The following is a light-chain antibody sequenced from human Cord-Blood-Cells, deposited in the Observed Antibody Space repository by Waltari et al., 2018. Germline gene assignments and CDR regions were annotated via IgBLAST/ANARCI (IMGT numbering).Light chain of an antibody. CDR2: AAS. CDR1: QSISSY. J-gene: IGKJ4*01. Sequence: IQMTMPPSSLSASVGDRVTITCRASQSISSYLNWYQQKPGKAPKLLIYAASSLQRGVPSRFSGSGSGTDFTLTHSSLQPEDFAPYYCQQSYRTPHTFGGGTKVEIK. V-gene: IGKV1-39*01. CDR3: QQSYRTPHT.